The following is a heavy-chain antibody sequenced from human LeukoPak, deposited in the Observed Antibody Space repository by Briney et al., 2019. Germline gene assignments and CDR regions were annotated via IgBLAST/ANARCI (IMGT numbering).Heavy chain of an antibody. Sequence: GASGEVSCKASGGTFSSYAISWVRQAPGQGLEWMGGIIPIFGTANYAQKFQGRVTITADESTSTAYMELSSLRSEDTAVYYCAAGYSSGWYGPQWGQGTLVTVSS. D-gene: IGHD6-19*01. CDR2: IIPIFGTA. V-gene: IGHV1-69*13. CDR1: GGTFSSYA. J-gene: IGHJ4*02. CDR3: AAGYSSGWYGPQ.